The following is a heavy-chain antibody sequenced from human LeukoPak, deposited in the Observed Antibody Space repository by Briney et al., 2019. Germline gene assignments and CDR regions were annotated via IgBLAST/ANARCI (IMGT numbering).Heavy chain of an antibody. V-gene: IGHV4-4*07. CDR3: ARALKYYDYVWGSYRYQDV. Sequence: PSETLSLTCTGSGGSISSYYWSWIRQPAGKGLEWIGRIYTSGSTNYNPSLKSRVTMSVDTSKNQFSLKLSSVTAADTAVYYCARALKYYDYVWGSYRYQDVWGKGTTVTVSS. D-gene: IGHD3-16*02. J-gene: IGHJ6*04. CDR1: GGSISSYY. CDR2: IYTSGST.